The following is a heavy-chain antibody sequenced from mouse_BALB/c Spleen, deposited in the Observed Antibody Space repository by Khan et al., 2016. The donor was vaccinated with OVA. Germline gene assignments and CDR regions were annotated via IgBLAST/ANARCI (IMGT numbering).Heavy chain of an antibody. CDR2: IWSGGTT. D-gene: IGHD2-3*01. Sequence: QVQLVQSGPGLVQPSQSLSITCTVSGFSLTSYGVHWVRQSPGKGLEWLGVIWSGGTTDYNAAFISRLSISKDNSKSQVFFKMNSLQANDTAIYYCARDGYYVHWYFDVWGAGTTVTVSS. J-gene: IGHJ1*01. CDR1: GFSLTSYG. V-gene: IGHV2-2*02. CDR3: ARDGYYVHWYFDV.